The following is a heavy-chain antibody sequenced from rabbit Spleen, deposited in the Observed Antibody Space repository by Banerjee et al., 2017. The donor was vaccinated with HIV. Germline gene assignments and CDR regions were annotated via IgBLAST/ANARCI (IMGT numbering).Heavy chain of an antibody. V-gene: IGHV1S45*01. Sequence: LEESGGGLVKPGGTLTLTCTVSGFSFSSNWICWVRQAPGKGLEWIACINTISGDTVYATWAKGRFTISKASWTTVTLQMTSLTAADTANYFCARGSATMTMVITGYYLNLWGPGTLVTVS. D-gene: IGHD2-1*01. CDR3: ARGSATMTMVITGYYLNL. CDR1: GFSFSSNW. J-gene: IGHJ4*01. CDR2: INTISGDT.